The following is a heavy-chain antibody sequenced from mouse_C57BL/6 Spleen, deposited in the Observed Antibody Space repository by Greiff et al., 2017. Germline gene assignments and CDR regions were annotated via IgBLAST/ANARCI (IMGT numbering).Heavy chain of an antibody. CDR1: GYTFTDYE. J-gene: IGHJ2*01. Sequence: QVQLKESGAELVRPGASVTLSCKASGYTFTDYEMHWVKQTPVHGLEWIGAIDPETGGTAYNQKFKGKAILTADKSSSTAYMELRSLTSEDSAVYYCTSNWGEDYFDYWGQGTTLTVSS. V-gene: IGHV1-15*01. CDR3: TSNWGEDYFDY. D-gene: IGHD4-1*01. CDR2: IDPETGGT.